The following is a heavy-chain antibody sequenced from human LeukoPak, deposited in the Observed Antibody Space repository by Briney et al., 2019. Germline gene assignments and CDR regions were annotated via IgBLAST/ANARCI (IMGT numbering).Heavy chain of an antibody. D-gene: IGHD1-26*01. J-gene: IGHJ4*02. Sequence: GGSLRLSCAASGFTFSSHGIHWVRQAPGKGLEWVAFIRYDGSSKYNADSVKGRFTISRDNSKNTVYLQMSSLRAEDTAVYYCAKDMGGLLAKHYLDYWGQGTLNTVSS. CDR1: GFTFSSHG. V-gene: IGHV3-30*02. CDR2: IRYDGSSK. CDR3: AKDMGGLLAKHYLDY.